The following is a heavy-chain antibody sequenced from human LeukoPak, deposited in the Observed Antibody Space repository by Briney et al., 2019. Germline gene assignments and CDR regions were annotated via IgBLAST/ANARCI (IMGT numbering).Heavy chain of an antibody. CDR3: ARIEAERRVLSSFDY. V-gene: IGHV4-4*02. Sequence: PSETLSLTCAVSGGSISSSNWWSWVRQPPGKGLEWIGEIYHSGSTNYNPSLKSRVTISVDKSKNQFSLKLSSVTAADTAVYYCARIEAERRVLSSFDYWGQGTLVTVSS. D-gene: IGHD1-1*01. CDR1: GGSISSSNW. J-gene: IGHJ4*02. CDR2: IYHSGST.